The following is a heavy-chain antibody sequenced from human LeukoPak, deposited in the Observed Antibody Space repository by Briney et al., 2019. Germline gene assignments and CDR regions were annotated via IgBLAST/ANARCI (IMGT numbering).Heavy chain of an antibody. CDR1: GFTVRSNY. CDR2: IYSSGST. CDR3: ARDQAAMVSDAFDI. D-gene: IGHD5-18*01. V-gene: IGHV3-66*01. Sequence: GRSLRLSCAASGFTVRSNYMNWVRQAPGKGLEWVSVIYSSGSTYYADSVKGRFTISRDNSKNTLYLQMNSLRAEDTAVYYCARDQAAMVSDAFDIWGQGTMVTVSS. J-gene: IGHJ3*02.